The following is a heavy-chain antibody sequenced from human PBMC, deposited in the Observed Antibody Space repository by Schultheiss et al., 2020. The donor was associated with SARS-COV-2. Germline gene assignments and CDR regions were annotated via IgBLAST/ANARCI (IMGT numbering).Heavy chain of an antibody. CDR2: VYSGGYT. CDR1: GFTFSSYA. CDR3: AKDGSDSSYYFDY. V-gene: IGHV3-23*03. D-gene: IGHD6-6*01. J-gene: IGHJ4*02. Sequence: GESLKISCAASGFTFSSYAMSWVRQAPGKGLEWVSVVYSGGYTLYADSVKGRFTISRDNSKNTLYLQMNSLRADDTAVYYCAKDGSDSSYYFDYWGQGTLVTVSS.